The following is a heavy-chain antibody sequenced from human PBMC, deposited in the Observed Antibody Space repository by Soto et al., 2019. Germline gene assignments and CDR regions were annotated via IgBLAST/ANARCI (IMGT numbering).Heavy chain of an antibody. CDR1: GFTVSSNY. Sequence: TGGSLRLSCAASGFTVSSNYMSWVRQAPGKGLEWVSVIYSGGSTYYADSVKGRFTISRDNSKNTLYLQMNSLRAEDTAVYYCARDLEIAPIDYWGQGTLVTVSS. D-gene: IGHD6-13*01. V-gene: IGHV3-53*01. CDR2: IYSGGST. J-gene: IGHJ4*02. CDR3: ARDLEIAPIDY.